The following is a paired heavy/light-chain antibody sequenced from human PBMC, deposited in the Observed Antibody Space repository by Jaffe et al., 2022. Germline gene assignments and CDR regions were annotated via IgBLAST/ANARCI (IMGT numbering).Heavy chain of an antibody. CDR1: GLTFSSYW. J-gene: IGHJ3*02. CDR3: ARDPSMTTVTRDAFDI. D-gene: IGHD4-4*01. V-gene: IGHV3-74*01. CDR2: INSDGSRT. Sequence: EVQLVESGGGLVQPGGSLRLSCAASGLTFSSYWMHWVRQAPGKGLVWVSRINSDGSRTSYADAVKGRFTISRDNAKNTLYLQMNSLRAEDTAVYYCARDPSMTTVTRDAFDIWGQGTMVTVSS.
Light chain of an antibody. CDR2: EVS. Sequence: QSALTQPASVSGSPGQSITISCTGTSSDVGTYNYVSWYQQHPGKAPKLMIYEVSNRPSGVSNRFSGSKSGNTASLTISGLQAEDEADYYCSSYTSSSTLVFGTGTKVTVL. CDR3: SSYTSSSTLV. V-gene: IGLV2-14*01. CDR1: SSDVGTYNY. J-gene: IGLJ1*01.